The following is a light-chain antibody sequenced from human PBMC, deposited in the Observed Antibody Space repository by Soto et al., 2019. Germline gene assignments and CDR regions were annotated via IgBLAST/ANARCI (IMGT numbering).Light chain of an antibody. CDR3: QQYYSLPFT. CDR1: QGISQD. V-gene: IGKV1-33*01. Sequence: DIQMSQSPSSLSASVGDRVTITCQASQGISQDLNWYQQKPGKAPKLLMYAASNLETGVPSRFSGSGSETDFTFNISSLQPEDIAPYYCQQYYSLPFTFGQGTKLEI. CDR2: AAS. J-gene: IGKJ2*01.